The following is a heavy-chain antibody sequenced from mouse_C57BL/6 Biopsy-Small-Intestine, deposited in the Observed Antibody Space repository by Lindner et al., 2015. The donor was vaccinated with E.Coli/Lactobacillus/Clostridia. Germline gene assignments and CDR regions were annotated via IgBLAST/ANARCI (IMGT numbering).Heavy chain of an antibody. CDR2: IYPNNGGT. CDR1: GYTFTDYN. CDR3: ARRGDYYYFDY. D-gene: IGHD2-4*01. V-gene: IGHV1-34*02. J-gene: IGHJ2*01. Sequence: VQLQESGPELVKPGASVKISCKASGYTFTDYNMDWVKQSHGKSLEWIGYIYPNNGGTGYNQKFKSKATLTVDKSSSTAYMELHSLTSEDSAVYYCARRGDYYYFDYWGQGTTLTVSS.